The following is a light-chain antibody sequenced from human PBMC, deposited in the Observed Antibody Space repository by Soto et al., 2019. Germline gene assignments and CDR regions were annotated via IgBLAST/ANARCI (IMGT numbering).Light chain of an antibody. Sequence: DIQMTQSPSSVSASVGDRVTITCRASQGIGSRLAWYQQKPGKAPNLLIYAASNLQSGVPSRFSGSGSETDFTLTIGSLQPEDFATYYCQQANSFPLTFGGGTKVEIK. J-gene: IGKJ4*01. CDR2: AAS. CDR1: QGIGSR. CDR3: QQANSFPLT. V-gene: IGKV1-12*01.